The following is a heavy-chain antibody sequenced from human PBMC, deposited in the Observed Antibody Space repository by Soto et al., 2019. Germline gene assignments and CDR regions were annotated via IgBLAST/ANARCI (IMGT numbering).Heavy chain of an antibody. CDR1: GGTFSSYA. CDR3: ARDPGFCGGDCYFDY. D-gene: IGHD2-21*02. CDR2: IIPIFGTA. Sequence: GASVKVSCKASGGTFSSYAISWVRQAPGQGLEWMGGIIPIFGTANYAQKFQGRVTITADESTSTAYMELSSLRSEDTAVYYCARDPGFCGGDCYFDYWGQGTLVTVSS. V-gene: IGHV1-69*13. J-gene: IGHJ4*02.